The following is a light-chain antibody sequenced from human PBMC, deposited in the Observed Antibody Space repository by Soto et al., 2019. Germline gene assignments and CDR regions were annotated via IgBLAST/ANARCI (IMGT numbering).Light chain of an antibody. V-gene: IGKV3D-20*01. CDR1: QSVSSSY. Sequence: EIVLTQSPATLSLSPGERATLSCGASQSVSSSYLAWYQQKPGLAPRLLVYGSPIRATGIPARFSGSGSGTEYSLTISSLQSEDFGVYFCQQYDQWWTFGQGTKVDIK. J-gene: IGKJ1*01. CDR2: GSP. CDR3: QQYDQWWT.